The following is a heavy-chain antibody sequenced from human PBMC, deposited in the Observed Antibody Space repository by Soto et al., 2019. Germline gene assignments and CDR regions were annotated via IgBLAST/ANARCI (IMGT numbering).Heavy chain of an antibody. CDR1: GGTFSSYA. CDR3: ARDGGHCSGGSCFHPFDP. Sequence: QVQLVQSGAEVKKPGSSVKFSCKASGGTFSSYAISWVRQAPGQGLEWMGGIIPIFGTANYAKKFQGRVTITADESTSTAYMELSSLRSEDTAVYYCARDGGHCSGGSCFHPFDPWGQGTLVTVSS. CDR2: IIPIFGTA. V-gene: IGHV1-69*12. D-gene: IGHD2-15*01. J-gene: IGHJ5*02.